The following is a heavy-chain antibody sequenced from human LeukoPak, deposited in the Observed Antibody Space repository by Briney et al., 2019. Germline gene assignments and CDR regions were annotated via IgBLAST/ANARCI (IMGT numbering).Heavy chain of an antibody. Sequence: SVKVSCKASGGTFSSYAISWVRQAPGQGLEWMGGIIPIFGIANYAQKFQGRVTITADESTSTAYMELSSLRSEDTAVYYCARSTGRSGYYYDSSGYSPSGYWGQGTLVTVSS. CDR3: ARSTGRSGYYYDSSGYSPSGY. D-gene: IGHD3-22*01. CDR2: IIPIFGIA. V-gene: IGHV1-69*13. J-gene: IGHJ4*02. CDR1: GGTFSSYA.